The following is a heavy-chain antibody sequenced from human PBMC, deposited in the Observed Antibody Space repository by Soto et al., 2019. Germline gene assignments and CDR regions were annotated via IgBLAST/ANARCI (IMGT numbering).Heavy chain of an antibody. V-gene: IGHV1-69*02. CDR2: ISPMLGIT. CDR3: ARAKQLVLAFDF. J-gene: IGHJ4*02. Sequence: QVQLVQSGAEVKKPGSSVKVSCKASGGAFSSYSISWVRQAPGQGLEWMGRISPMLGITNYAQKFQGRVTINADKSTTTAYMELSSLTSEDTAVYYCARAKQLVLAFDFWGQGTLISVSS. CDR1: GGAFSSYS. D-gene: IGHD6-13*01.